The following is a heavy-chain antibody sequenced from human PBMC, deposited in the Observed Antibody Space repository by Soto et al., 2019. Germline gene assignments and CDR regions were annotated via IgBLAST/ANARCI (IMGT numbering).Heavy chain of an antibody. CDR1: GDSISGGNYY. CDR2: IYYTGTT. J-gene: IGHJ4*02. V-gene: IGHV4-31*03. Sequence: SETLSLTCTVSGDSISGGNYYWTWIRQHPGRGLEWIGYIYYTGTTHYSPSLQSRVTMSVDTSKNQISLTPTSLTPADTAVYFCARLYTYGYYHFDHWGQGTLVNVSS. CDR3: ARLYTYGYYHFDH. D-gene: IGHD3-22*01.